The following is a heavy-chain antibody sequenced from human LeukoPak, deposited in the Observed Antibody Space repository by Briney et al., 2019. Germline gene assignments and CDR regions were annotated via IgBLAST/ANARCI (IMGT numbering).Heavy chain of an antibody. D-gene: IGHD6-13*01. CDR3: ARDSSTWSAFDS. J-gene: IGHJ4*02. Sequence: ASETLSLTCTVSGYSISSGYYWGWIRQPPGKGLEWIGSIYHSGSTYYNPSLKSRVTISVDTSRNQFSLNLGSMTAADTAMYYCARDSSTWSAFDSWGQGTLVTVSS. CDR2: IYHSGST. V-gene: IGHV4-38-2*02. CDR1: GYSISSGYY.